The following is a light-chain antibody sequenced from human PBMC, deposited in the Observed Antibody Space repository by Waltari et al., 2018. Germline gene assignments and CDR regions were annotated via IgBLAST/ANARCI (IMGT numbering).Light chain of an antibody. J-gene: IGLJ1*01. CDR2: QDS. Sequence: SYELTQPPSVSVSQGQPASITCPGDKLGDKYACWYQQKPGQSPVLVIYQDSKRPSGIPERFSGSNSGNTATLTISGTQAMDEADYYCQAWDSSTYVFGTGTKVTVL. CDR3: QAWDSSTYV. CDR1: KLGDKY. V-gene: IGLV3-1*01.